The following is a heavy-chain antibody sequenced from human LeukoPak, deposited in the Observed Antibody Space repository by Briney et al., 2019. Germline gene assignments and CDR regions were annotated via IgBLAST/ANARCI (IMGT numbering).Heavy chain of an antibody. J-gene: IGHJ1*01. Sequence: GGSLRLSCAASGFTVSSNYMSWVRQAPGKGLEWVSVIYSGGGTYYADSVKGRFTISRDNSKNTLYLQMNSLRAEDTAVYYCATSIRFLEWLQYFQHWGQGTLVTVSS. D-gene: IGHD3-3*01. CDR2: IYSGGGT. CDR1: GFTVSSNY. V-gene: IGHV3-53*01. CDR3: ATSIRFLEWLQYFQH.